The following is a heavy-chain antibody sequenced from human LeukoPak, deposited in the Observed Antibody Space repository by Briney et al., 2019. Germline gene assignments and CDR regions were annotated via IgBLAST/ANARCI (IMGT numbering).Heavy chain of an antibody. CDR1: GGSISSYY. Sequence: SETLSLTCTVSGGSISSYYWSWIRQPAGKGLEWIGRIYTSGSTNYNPSLKSRVTMSVDTSKNQFSLQLHSVTAADTALYFCARFDLFPYYSFDIWGQGTMVTVSS. CDR2: IYTSGST. J-gene: IGHJ3*02. CDR3: ARFDLFPYYSFDI. V-gene: IGHV4-4*07. D-gene: IGHD3-10*01.